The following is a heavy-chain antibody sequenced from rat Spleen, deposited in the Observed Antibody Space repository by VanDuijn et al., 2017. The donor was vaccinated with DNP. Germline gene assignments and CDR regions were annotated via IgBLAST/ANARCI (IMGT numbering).Heavy chain of an antibody. CDR1: GFTFSSFW. Sequence: EVQLVESGGDLVQPGRSLKLSCVASGFTFSSFWMTWIRQVPGKGLEWVASITTSGGGTYYPDSVKGRFTISRDDAKDTLYLQMSSLRSEDTATYYCASWAPIAPLSTSNYWGQGVMVTVSS. D-gene: IGHD1-2*01. CDR3: ASWAPIAPLSTSNY. CDR2: ITTSGGGT. V-gene: IGHV5-31*01. J-gene: IGHJ2*01.